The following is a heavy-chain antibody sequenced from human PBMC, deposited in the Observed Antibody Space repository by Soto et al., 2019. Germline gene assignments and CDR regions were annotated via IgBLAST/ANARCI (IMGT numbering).Heavy chain of an antibody. Sequence: PGGSLRLSCAASGFTFSDYYMSWIRQAPGKGLEWVSYISSSGNTIYYADSVKGRFTISRDNANNSLYLQMNSLRAEDTAVYYCAKDLLCCTWYGMDVWGQGTTVTVS. V-gene: IGHV3-11*01. D-gene: IGHD2-8*01. CDR2: ISSSGNTI. CDR3: AKDLLCCTWYGMDV. CDR1: GFTFSDYY. J-gene: IGHJ6*02.